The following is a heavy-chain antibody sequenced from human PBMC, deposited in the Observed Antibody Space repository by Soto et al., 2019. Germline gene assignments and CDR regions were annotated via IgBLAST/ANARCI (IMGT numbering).Heavy chain of an antibody. CDR1: GFTFTTYA. J-gene: IGHJ4*02. D-gene: IGHD6-13*01. Sequence: GGSLRLSCAASGFTFTTYATHWVRQAPGKGLEWVAMISYDGSNKYYPDSVKGRFTISRDNSKNTLYLQMNSLRAEDTAVYYCARENTLIYSSSWYEIYYFDYWGQGTLVTVSS. V-gene: IGHV3-30-3*01. CDR3: ARENTLIYSSSWYEIYYFDY. CDR2: ISYDGSNK.